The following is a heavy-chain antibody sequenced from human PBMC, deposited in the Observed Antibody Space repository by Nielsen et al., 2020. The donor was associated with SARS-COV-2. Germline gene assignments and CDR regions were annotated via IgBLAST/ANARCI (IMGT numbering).Heavy chain of an antibody. CDR3: ARGVYDFDS. CDR1: GFTFSSFW. J-gene: IGHJ4*02. CDR2: IKEDGSET. V-gene: IGHV3-7*01. Sequence: LSLTCAASGFTFSSFWMTWVRQAPGKALEWVANIKEDGSETYYVDSVKGRFTISKDNAQNSVYLQMDRLRADDTAVYFCARGVYDFDSWGQGTLVTVSS. D-gene: IGHD5/OR15-5a*01.